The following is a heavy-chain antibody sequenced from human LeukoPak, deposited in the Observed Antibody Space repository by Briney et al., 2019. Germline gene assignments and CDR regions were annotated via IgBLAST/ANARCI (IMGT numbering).Heavy chain of an antibody. CDR3: ARDHDSSVRGFDY. D-gene: IGHD3-22*01. CDR1: GFTFSDYY. J-gene: IGHJ4*02. V-gene: IGHV3-11*04. Sequence: GGSLRLSCAASGFTFSDYYTSWIRQAPGKGLEWVSYISSSGSTIYYADSVKGRFTISRDNAKNSLYLQMNSLRAEDTAVYYCARDHDSSVRGFDYWGQGTLVTVSS. CDR2: ISSSGSTI.